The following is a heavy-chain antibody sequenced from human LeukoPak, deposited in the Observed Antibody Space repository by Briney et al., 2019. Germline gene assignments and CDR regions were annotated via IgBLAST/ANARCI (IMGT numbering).Heavy chain of an antibody. V-gene: IGHV3-33*01. D-gene: IGHD3-16*01. J-gene: IGHJ4*02. CDR3: ARVWHDEGAFDY. Sequence: PGGSLRLSCAASGFTFSSYGMPWVRQAPGKGLEWVAVIWYDGSNKYYADSVKGRFTISRDNSKNTLYLQMNSLRAEDTAVYYCARVWHDEGAFDYWGQGTLVTVSS. CDR1: GFTFSSYG. CDR2: IWYDGSNK.